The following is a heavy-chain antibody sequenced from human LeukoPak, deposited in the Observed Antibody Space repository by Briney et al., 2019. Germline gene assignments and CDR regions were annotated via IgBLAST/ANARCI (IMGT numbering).Heavy chain of an antibody. CDR1: GGTLSSYA. V-gene: IGHV1-69*04. D-gene: IGHD6-19*01. CDR2: IIPILGIA. J-gene: IGHJ5*02. Sequence: GSPVKVSCKASGGTLSSYAISWVRQAPGQGLEWMGTIIPILGIADYAQKFQGRVTITADKSTSTAYMELSSLRSEDTAVYYCASRGQGGWYDGWFDPWGQGTLVTVSS. CDR3: ASRGQGGWYDGWFDP.